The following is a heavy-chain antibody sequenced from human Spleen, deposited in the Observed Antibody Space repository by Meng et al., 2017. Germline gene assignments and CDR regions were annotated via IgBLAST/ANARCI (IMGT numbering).Heavy chain of an antibody. CDR1: GGSVSSGSYY. Sequence: VQLQESGPGRVRPTETPSLTCTASGGSVSSGSYYWSWIRQPPGKGLEWIGYIYYSGSTNYNPSLKSRVTISVDTSKNQFSLKLSSVTAADTAVYYCARVLWDVAGLYYFYYWGQGTLVTVSS. CDR2: IYYSGST. J-gene: IGHJ4*02. V-gene: IGHV4-61*01. CDR3: ARVLWDVAGLYYFYY. D-gene: IGHD6-19*01.